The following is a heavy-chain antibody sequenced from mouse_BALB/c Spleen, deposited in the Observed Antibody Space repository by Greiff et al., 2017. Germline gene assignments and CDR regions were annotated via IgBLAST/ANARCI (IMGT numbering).Heavy chain of an antibody. J-gene: IGHJ4*01. CDR3: ARRRYDVGAMDY. Sequence: EVMLVESGGGLVQPGGSRKLSCAASGFTFSSFGMHWVRQAPEKGLEWVAYISSGSSTIYYTDTVKGRFTISRDNPKNTLFLQMTSLRSEETAMYYCARRRYDVGAMDYWGQGTSVTVSS. CDR2: ISSGSSTI. CDR1: GFTFSSFG. V-gene: IGHV5-17*02. D-gene: IGHD2-14*01.